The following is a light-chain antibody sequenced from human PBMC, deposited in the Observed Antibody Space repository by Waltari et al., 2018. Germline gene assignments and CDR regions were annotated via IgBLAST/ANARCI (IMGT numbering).Light chain of an antibody. CDR1: HDIDKN. Sequence: DIQMTQAPSSLSASVGDRVTITCQASHDIDKNLNWFQQKPGKAPKVLIFDASTLRTGVPLRFSGSGSGTHFTFTISHLQPEDVATYYCQQYRNVPLTFGGGTKVEIK. CDR3: QQYRNVPLT. V-gene: IGKV1-33*01. J-gene: IGKJ4*01. CDR2: DAS.